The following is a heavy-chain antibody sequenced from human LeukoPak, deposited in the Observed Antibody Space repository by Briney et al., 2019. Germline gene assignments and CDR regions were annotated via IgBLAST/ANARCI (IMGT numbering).Heavy chain of an antibody. V-gene: IGHV4-59*12. Sequence: SETLSLTCTVSGGSISSYYWSWVRQPAGKGLEWIGYIYYSGSTNYNPSLKSRVTISVDTSKNQFSLKLSSVTAADTAVYYCARELVPYYYFDYWGQGTLVTVSS. CDR3: ARELVPYYYFDY. D-gene: IGHD6-6*01. CDR2: IYYSGST. CDR1: GGSISSYY. J-gene: IGHJ4*02.